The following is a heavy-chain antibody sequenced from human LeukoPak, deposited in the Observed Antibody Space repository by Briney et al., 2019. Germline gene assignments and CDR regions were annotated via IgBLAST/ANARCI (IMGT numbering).Heavy chain of an antibody. D-gene: IGHD6-19*01. CDR2: MNPNSGNT. CDR1: GYTFTSYG. V-gene: IGHV1-8*02. J-gene: IGHJ5*02. Sequence: GASVKVSCKASGYTFTSYGISWVRQATGQGLEWMGWMNPNSGNTGYTQKLQGRVTMTRNTSISTAYMELSSLRSEDTAVYYCARGRGSGHKENWFDPWGQGTLVTVSS. CDR3: ARGRGSGHKENWFDP.